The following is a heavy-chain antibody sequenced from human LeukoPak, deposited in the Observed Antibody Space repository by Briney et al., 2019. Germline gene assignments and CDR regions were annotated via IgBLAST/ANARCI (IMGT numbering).Heavy chain of an antibody. J-gene: IGHJ3*02. CDR3: ARLPSYSSSSSAFDI. V-gene: IGHV4-39*01. D-gene: IGHD6-6*01. CDR1: GGSISSSSYY. CDR2: IYYSGST. Sequence: PSETLSLTCTVSGGSISSSSYYWGWIRQPPGKGLERIGSIYYSGSTYYNPSLKSRVTISVDTSKNQFSLKLSSVTAADTAVFYCARLPSYSSSSSAFDIWGQGTMVTVSS.